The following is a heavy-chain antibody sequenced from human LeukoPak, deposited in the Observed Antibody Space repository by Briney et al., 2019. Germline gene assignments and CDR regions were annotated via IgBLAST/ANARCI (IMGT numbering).Heavy chain of an antibody. D-gene: IGHD3-10*01. J-gene: IGHJ3*02. CDR3: ARDGPLITMVKSDAFDI. CDR2: IIPILGIA. V-gene: IGHV1-69*04. CDR1: GGTFSSYA. Sequence: ASVKVSCKASGGTFSSYAISWVRQAPGQGPEWMGRIIPILGIANYAQKFQGRVTITADKSTSTAYMELSSLRSEDTAVYYCARDGPLITMVKSDAFDIWGQGTMVTVSS.